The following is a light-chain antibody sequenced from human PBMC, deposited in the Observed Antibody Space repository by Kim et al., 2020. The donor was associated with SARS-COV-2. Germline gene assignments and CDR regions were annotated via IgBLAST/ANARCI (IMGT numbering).Light chain of an antibody. V-gene: IGLV2-14*03. CDR1: SNDVGDYKF. CDR2: DVT. Sequence: QSITISCTGTSNDVGDYKFVSWYQQHPGKAPKLIIYDVTNRPSGVSNRFSGSKSGNTASLTISGLQAEDEADYYCSSYTTSTTWLFGGGTQLTVL. CDR3: SSYTTSTTWL. J-gene: IGLJ2*01.